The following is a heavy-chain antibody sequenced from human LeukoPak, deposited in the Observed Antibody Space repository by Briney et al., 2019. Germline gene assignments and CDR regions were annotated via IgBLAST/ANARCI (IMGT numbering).Heavy chain of an antibody. CDR3: ARDVSQRVGYGSSAYYYHWLVP. CDR1: GFTFSSYW. V-gene: IGHV3-74*01. J-gene: IGHJ5*02. Sequence: QPGGSLRLSCAASGFTFSSYWMHWVRQAPGEGLVWVSRIDSDGSSTIYADSVKGRFTISRDNAKSTLYLQMNSLRAEDTAVYYCARDVSQRVGYGSSAYYYHWLVPWGQGTLVTVSS. CDR2: IDSDGSST. D-gene: IGHD3-22*01.